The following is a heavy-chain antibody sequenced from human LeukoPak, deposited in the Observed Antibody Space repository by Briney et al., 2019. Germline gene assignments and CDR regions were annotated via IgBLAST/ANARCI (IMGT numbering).Heavy chain of an antibody. J-gene: IGHJ4*02. CDR1: GGSISSYD. CDR3: ARGGYSGKDYNN. V-gene: IGHV4-59*01. Sequence: SETLSLNCSVSGGSISSYDWTWIPPPPGKGLEWIVYIYHSGSNKYNPSLKSRVTISVDTSKNQFSLNLSSVTAADTAVYYCARGGYSGKDYNNWGQGSLVTVSS. D-gene: IGHD5-12*01. CDR2: IYHSGSN.